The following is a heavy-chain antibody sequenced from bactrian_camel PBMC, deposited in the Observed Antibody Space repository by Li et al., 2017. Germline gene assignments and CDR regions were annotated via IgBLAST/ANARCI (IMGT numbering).Heavy chain of an antibody. J-gene: IGHJ4*01. D-gene: IGHD5*01. CDR1: VSGYLYYRAC. Sequence: HVQLVESGGGSVQAGGSLRLSCNLSVSGYLYYRACMSWFRQAPGKEREGVASINTVGRRETDYADSVKARFTISLDNAKNTVYLQMNSLKPEDTAIYYCAPFLGDYECVPRTTTWGQGTQVTVS. V-gene: IGHV3S6*01. CDR2: INTVGRRET. CDR3: APFLGDYECVPRTTT.